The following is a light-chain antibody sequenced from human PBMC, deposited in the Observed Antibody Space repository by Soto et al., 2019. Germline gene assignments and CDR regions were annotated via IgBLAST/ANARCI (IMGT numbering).Light chain of an antibody. J-gene: IGLJ2*01. Sequence: QPVLTQPPSASGSPGQSVTISCTGTSSDVGGYNYVSWYQQHPGKVPKLMIYEVSKRPSGVPDRFSGSKSGNTASLTVSGLQAEDEADYYCSSYAGSNNVVFGGGTKVTVL. V-gene: IGLV2-8*01. CDR2: EVS. CDR1: SSDVGGYNY. CDR3: SSYAGSNNVV.